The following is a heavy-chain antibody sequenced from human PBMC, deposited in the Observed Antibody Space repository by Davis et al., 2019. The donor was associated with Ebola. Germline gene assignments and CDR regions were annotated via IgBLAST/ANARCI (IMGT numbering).Heavy chain of an antibody. CDR1: GFTFITYS. CDR2: ISSSSNAI. V-gene: IGHV3-48*02. D-gene: IGHD3-10*01. Sequence: GESLKISCLASGFTFITYSMNWVRQAPGKGPEWVSYISSSSNAIYYADSVKGRFTISRDNAKNSLYLQMNSLRDEDTAVYYCARDYGSGTYFEHWGQGTLVTVSS. J-gene: IGHJ4*02. CDR3: ARDYGSGTYFEH.